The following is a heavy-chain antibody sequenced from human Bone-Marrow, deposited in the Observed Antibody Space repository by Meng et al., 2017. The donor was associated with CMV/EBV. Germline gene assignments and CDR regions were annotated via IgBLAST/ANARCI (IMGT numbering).Heavy chain of an antibody. Sequence: ASVKVSCKASGYTFTSYGISWVRQAPGQGLEWMGWNSAYNGNTNYAQKLQGRVTMTTDTSTSTAYMELRSLRSDDTAVYYCARGYSGYVNVGMDVWGQGTTVTVSS. CDR1: GYTFTSYG. CDR2: NSAYNGNT. J-gene: IGHJ6*02. D-gene: IGHD5-12*01. CDR3: ARGYSGYVNVGMDV. V-gene: IGHV1-18*01.